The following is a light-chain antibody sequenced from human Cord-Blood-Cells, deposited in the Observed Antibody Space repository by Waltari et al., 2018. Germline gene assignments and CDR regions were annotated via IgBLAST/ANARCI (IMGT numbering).Light chain of an antibody. CDR3: QQRRT. V-gene: IGKV3-11*01. J-gene: IGKJ1*01. CDR2: DAS. CDR1: QSVSSY. Sequence: EIVLTQSPATLSLSPGDSATLSCSASQSVSSYLAWYQQKPGQATRLLIYDASNRATGIPARFSGSGSGTDFTLTISSLEPEDFAVYYCQQRRTFGQGTKVEIK.